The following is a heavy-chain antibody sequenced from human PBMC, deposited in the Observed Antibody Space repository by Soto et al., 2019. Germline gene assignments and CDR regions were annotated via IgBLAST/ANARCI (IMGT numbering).Heavy chain of an antibody. CDR3: ARDRDNMVRGPRWFDL. J-gene: IGHJ5*02. CDR1: GGTFSSYA. CDR2: IIPIFGTA. Sequence: QVQLVQSGAEVKKPGSSVKVSCKASGGTFSSYAISWVRQAPGQGLEWMGGIIPIFGTANYAQKCQGRVTITADESTSTAYMELSSLRSEDTAVYYCARDRDNMVRGPRWFDLWGQGTLVTVSS. D-gene: IGHD3-10*01. V-gene: IGHV1-69*01.